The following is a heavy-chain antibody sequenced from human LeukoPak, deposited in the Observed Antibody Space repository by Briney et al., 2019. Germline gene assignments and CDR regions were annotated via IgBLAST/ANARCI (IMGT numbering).Heavy chain of an antibody. CDR2: IKSKTDGGTT. Sequence: GGSLRLSCAASGFTFSNAWMSWVRQAPGKGLEWVGRIKSKTDGGTTDYAAPVKGRFTISRDDSKNTLYLQMNSLKTEDTAVYYCTTDPVPAAIRGAFDIWGHGTMVTVSS. CDR1: GFTFSNAW. J-gene: IGHJ3*02. D-gene: IGHD2-2*01. V-gene: IGHV3-15*01. CDR3: TTDPVPAAIRGAFDI.